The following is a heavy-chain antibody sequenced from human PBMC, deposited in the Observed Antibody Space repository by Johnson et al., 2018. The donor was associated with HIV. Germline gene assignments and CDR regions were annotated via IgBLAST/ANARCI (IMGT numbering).Heavy chain of an antibody. CDR3: AREKYYESRGLQIDTLDI. Sequence: QVQLVESGGGVVQPGRSLRLSCAASGFTFSSYAMHWVRQAPGKGLEWVAVISYDGSNKYYADSVKGRFTISRDNSKNTLYLQMNSLRAEDTAVYYCAREKYYESRGLQIDTLDIWGQGTMVTVSS. J-gene: IGHJ3*02. CDR2: ISYDGSNK. D-gene: IGHD3-22*01. V-gene: IGHV3-30*04. CDR1: GFTFSSYA.